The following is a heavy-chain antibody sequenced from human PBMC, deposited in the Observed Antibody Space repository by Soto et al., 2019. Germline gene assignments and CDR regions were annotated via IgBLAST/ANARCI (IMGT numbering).Heavy chain of an antibody. CDR1: GFSLSSGRMS. Sequence: QVTLKESGPVLVKPTETLTLTCTVSGFSLSSGRMSVSWIRQPPGKALEWLAHIFSSDAKSYSASLKSSLTISKDTSKSQVVLTMTNMNPVDTATYYCTRIRGWGWLGPNDYWGQGTLVTVSS. CDR2: IFSSDAK. CDR3: TRIRGWGWLGPNDY. V-gene: IGHV2-26*01. D-gene: IGHD3-10*01. J-gene: IGHJ4*02.